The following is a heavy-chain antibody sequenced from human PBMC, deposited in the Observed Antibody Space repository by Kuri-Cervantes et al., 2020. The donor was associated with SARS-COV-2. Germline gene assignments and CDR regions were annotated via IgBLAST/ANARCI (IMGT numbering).Heavy chain of an antibody. V-gene: IGHV3-30*02. CDR2: IRYDGSNK. CDR3: ARGAPDSSGYRAPPWCREFDY. J-gene: IGHJ4*02. CDR1: GFTFSSYG. Sequence: GESLKISCAASGFTFSSYGMHWVRQAPGKGLEWVAFIRYDGSNKYYADSVKGRFTISRDNSKNTLYLQMNSLRAEDTAVYYCARGAPDSSGYRAPPWCREFDYWGQGTLVTVSS. D-gene: IGHD3-22*01.